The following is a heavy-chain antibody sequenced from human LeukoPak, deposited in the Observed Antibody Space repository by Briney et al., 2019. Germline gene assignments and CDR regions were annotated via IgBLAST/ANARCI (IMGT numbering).Heavy chain of an antibody. V-gene: IGHV3-73*01. CDR3: TRHGIRGMLKP. CDR1: GFTFSGSA. J-gene: IGHJ5*02. Sequence: GGSLKLSCAASGFTFSGSAMHWVRQASGKGLEWVGRIRSKANSYATAYAASVKGRFTISRDDSKNTAYLQMNGLKTEDTAVYYCTRHGIRGMLKPWGQGTLVTVSS. D-gene: IGHD2-8*01. CDR2: IRSKANSYAT.